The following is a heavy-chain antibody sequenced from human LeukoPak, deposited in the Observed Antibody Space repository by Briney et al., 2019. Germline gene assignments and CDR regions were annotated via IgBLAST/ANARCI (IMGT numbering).Heavy chain of an antibody. Sequence: GVSVEVSCKASGYTFTGYYMHWVRQAPGQGLEWMGWINPNSGGTNYAQKFQGRVTMIRDTSISTAYMELSRLSSDDTAVYYCARDYDFWSGYTPIDYWGQGTLVTVSS. D-gene: IGHD3-3*01. CDR1: GYTFTGYY. J-gene: IGHJ4*02. CDR3: ARDYDFWSGYTPIDY. CDR2: INPNSGGT. V-gene: IGHV1-2*02.